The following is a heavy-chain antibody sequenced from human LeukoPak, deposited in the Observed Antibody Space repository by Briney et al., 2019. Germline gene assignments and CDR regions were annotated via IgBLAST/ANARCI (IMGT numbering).Heavy chain of an antibody. CDR2: INPNSGGT. Sequence: ASVKVSCKASGYTFTGYYMHWVRQAPGQGLEWMGWINPNSGGTNYAQKFQGRVTMTRDTSISTAYMELSRLRSDDTAVYYCARDYDFWSGYYRFDYWGQGTLVTVS. J-gene: IGHJ4*02. CDR1: GYTFTGYY. V-gene: IGHV1-2*02. CDR3: ARDYDFWSGYYRFDY. D-gene: IGHD3-3*01.